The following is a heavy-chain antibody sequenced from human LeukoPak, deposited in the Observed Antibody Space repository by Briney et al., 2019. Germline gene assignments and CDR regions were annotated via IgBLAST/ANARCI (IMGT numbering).Heavy chain of an antibody. CDR2: MFPLGNS. Sequence: SGTLSLTCAVSGGSITNTRWWSWVRQPPGKGLEWIGEMFPLGNSNYNPSLKSRVIISVETSKKQFSLKLKSVTAADTAVYYCASPHQVRGVNVFDCWGQGTLVTVSS. CDR3: ASPHQVRGVNVFDC. J-gene: IGHJ4*02. CDR1: GGSITNTRW. V-gene: IGHV4-4*02. D-gene: IGHD3-10*01.